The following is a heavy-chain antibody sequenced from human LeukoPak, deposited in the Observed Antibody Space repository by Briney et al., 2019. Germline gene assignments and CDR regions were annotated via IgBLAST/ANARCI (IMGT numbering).Heavy chain of an antibody. CDR1: GFTFTTYS. CDR3: AKDRGPYLGIDNNWFDP. CDR2: IRAEGDPT. V-gene: IGHV3-23*01. Sequence: GGSLRLSCRASGFTFTTYSMNWLRQAPGKGLEWVSVIRAEGDPTYYADSVKGRFTISRDNSKNMLYLQMTSLTVADTAVYHCAKDRGPYLGIDNNWFDPWGQGTLVIVSS. D-gene: IGHD1-26*01. J-gene: IGHJ5*02.